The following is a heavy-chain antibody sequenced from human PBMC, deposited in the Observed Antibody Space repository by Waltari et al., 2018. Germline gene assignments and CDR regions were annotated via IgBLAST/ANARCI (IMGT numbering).Heavy chain of an antibody. CDR2: ISGRGGST. CDR1: GFTFSSYA. D-gene: IGHD3-3*01. V-gene: IGHV3-23*04. CDR3: ANHQLLEWLFTFDY. Sequence: EVQLVESGGGLVQPGGSLRLSCAASGFTFSSYAMSWVRQAPGKGLEGVAAISGRGGSTYYADSVKGRFTIARDNSKNTLYLQMNSLRAEDTAVYYCANHQLLEWLFTFDYWGQGTLVTVSS. J-gene: IGHJ4*02.